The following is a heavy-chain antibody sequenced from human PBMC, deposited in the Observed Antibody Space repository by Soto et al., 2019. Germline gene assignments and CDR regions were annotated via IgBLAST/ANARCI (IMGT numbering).Heavy chain of an antibody. CDR2: ISPDGSTT. J-gene: IGHJ2*01. V-gene: IGHV3-74*01. CDR3: AKDRAPYRDYGRYLDL. D-gene: IGHD4-17*01. Sequence: EVQLVESGGGLVQPGGSLRLSCAASGFTVSTYWMHWVRQDPGKGLMWVSRISPDGSTTTYADPVRGRFTISRDTAENTLYLQMNSLRVEDTAVYYCAKDRAPYRDYGRYLDLWGRGTLVTVTS. CDR1: GFTVSTYW.